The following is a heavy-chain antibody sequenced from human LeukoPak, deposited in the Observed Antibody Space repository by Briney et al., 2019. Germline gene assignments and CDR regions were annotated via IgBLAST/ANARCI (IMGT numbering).Heavy chain of an antibody. J-gene: IGHJ6*02. Sequence: ASVKVSCKASGYGFINYYVHWVRQAPGQGPEWMGIINPTGGTTTYAQKFQGRVTMTRDTSTSTLYMELSSLRSEDTAVYYCARETPQGIDVWGQGTTVTVSS. CDR2: INPTGGTT. CDR3: ARETPQGIDV. V-gene: IGHV1-46*01. CDR1: GYGFINYY.